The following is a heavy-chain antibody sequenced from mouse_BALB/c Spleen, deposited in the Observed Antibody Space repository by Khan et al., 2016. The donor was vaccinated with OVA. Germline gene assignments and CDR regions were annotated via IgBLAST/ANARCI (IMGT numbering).Heavy chain of an antibody. V-gene: IGHV1S136*01. CDR3: ARYASTPSEAMDY. D-gene: IGHD1-1*01. CDR2: INPYNDGT. CDR1: GYTFTNYL. J-gene: IGHJ4*01. Sequence: VQLQQSGPELVKPGASVKMSCKTSGYTFTNYLMHWVKQKPGQGLEWIGYINPYNDGTKYNENFRGKATLTSDKSSSTAYMELSSLTSEDSAVYYGARYASTPSEAMDYWGQGTSVTVSS.